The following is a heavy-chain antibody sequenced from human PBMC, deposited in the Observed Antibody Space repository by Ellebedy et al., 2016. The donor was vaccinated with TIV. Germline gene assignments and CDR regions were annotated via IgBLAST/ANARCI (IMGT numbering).Heavy chain of an antibody. V-gene: IGHV4-39*01. CDR3: ASWSAVAGGY. Sequence: MPGGSQRLSCTVSGGSISSSSYYWGWIRQPPGKGLEWIGSIYYSGSTYYNPSLKSRVTISVDTSKNQFSLKLSSVTAADTAVYYCASWSAVAGGYWGQGTLVTVSS. J-gene: IGHJ4*02. CDR1: GGSISSSSYY. D-gene: IGHD6-19*01. CDR2: IYYSGST.